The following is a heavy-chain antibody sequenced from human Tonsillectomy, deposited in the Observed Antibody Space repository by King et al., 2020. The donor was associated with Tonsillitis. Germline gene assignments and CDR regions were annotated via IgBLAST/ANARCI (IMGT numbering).Heavy chain of an antibody. Sequence: VQLVESGGGLVKPGGSLRLSCAASGFTFSNAWMSWVRQAPGKGLEWVGRIKRKTDGGTTDYAAPVKGRFTISRDDSENTLYLQMNSLKTEDTAVYYCTTSPGYCSGGSCPKAHYYDSSGYYRDNWFDPWGQGTLVTVSS. J-gene: IGHJ5*02. CDR2: IKRKTDGGTT. CDR3: TTSPGYCSGGSCPKAHYYDSSGYYRDNWFDP. V-gene: IGHV3-15*01. CDR1: GFTFSNAW. D-gene: IGHD3-22*01.